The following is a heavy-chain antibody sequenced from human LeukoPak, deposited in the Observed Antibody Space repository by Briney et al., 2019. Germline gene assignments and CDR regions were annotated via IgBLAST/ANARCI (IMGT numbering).Heavy chain of an antibody. CDR2: ITYNSGTI. Sequence: GGSLRLSCAASGFTFSNAWMSWVRQAPGKGLEWVSYITYNSGTIFYADSVKGRFTISRDNAKDSLYLQMSSLRDEDTAVYYCARDSGYSYADDYWGQGTLVTVSS. J-gene: IGHJ4*02. V-gene: IGHV3-48*02. CDR1: GFTFSNAW. CDR3: ARDSGYSYADDY. D-gene: IGHD5-18*01.